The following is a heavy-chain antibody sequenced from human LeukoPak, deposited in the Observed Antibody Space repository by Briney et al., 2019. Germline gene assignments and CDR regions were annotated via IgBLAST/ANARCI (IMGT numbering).Heavy chain of an antibody. D-gene: IGHD2-8*01. CDR3: ARAVRGGVCSSGLYCMDV. Sequence: GASVKVSCKASGGTFSSYAISWVRQAPGQGLEWMGGIIPIFGAANYAQKFQGRVTITADESTSTAYMELSSLRSEDTAVYYCARAVRGGVCSSGLYCMDVWGKGTTVTVSS. CDR2: IIPIFGAA. CDR1: GGTFSSYA. J-gene: IGHJ6*03. V-gene: IGHV1-69*13.